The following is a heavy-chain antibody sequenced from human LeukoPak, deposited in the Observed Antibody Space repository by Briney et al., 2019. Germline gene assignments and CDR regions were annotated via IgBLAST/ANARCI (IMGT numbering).Heavy chain of an antibody. CDR2: ISGSGGST. V-gene: IGHV3-23*01. J-gene: IGHJ4*02. CDR3: AKGGRVGY. D-gene: IGHD2-15*01. CDR1: GFTFSGYA. Sequence: GGYLRLSCAASGFTFSGYAMSSVRQAPGKGLEWVSAISGSGGSTYYADSVKGRFTISRDNSKNTLDLQMNRLRAEDMAVYYCAKGGRVGYWGQGTLVTVSS.